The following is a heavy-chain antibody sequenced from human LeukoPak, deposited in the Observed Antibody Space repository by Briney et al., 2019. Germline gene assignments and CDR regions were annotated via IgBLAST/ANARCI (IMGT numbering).Heavy chain of an antibody. D-gene: IGHD1-26*01. V-gene: IGHV3-53*01. CDR1: GFTVSTNY. CDR3: ARVGEGAAKD. CDR2: IYSNDNT. Sequence: GGSLRLSCAASGFTVSTNYMSWVRQAPGKGLEWVSVIYSNDNTYYADSVKGRFTISRDNSKNTLYLQINSLRAEDTAVYYCARVGEGAAKDWGQGTLVTVSS. J-gene: IGHJ4*02.